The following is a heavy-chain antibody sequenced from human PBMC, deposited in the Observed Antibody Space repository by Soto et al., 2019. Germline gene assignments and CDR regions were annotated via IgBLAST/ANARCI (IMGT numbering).Heavy chain of an antibody. CDR3: ATMAGTYPY. Sequence: GGSLRLSCAASGFAFSRFPMHWVRQAPGKGLVWVSRIDPDGCDTTYADSVKGRFTISRDNAKNIVYLQMSSLRAEDTALYYCATMAGTYPYWGQGTLVTVS. CDR1: GFAFSRFP. J-gene: IGHJ4*02. D-gene: IGHD1-26*01. V-gene: IGHV3-74*01. CDR2: IDPDGCDT.